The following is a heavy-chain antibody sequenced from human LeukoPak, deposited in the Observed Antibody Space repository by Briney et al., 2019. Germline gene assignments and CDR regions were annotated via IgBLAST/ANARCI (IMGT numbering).Heavy chain of an antibody. CDR3: ARDRRYSSDQYNWFDP. Sequence: SVKVSCKASGGTFSSYAISWVRQAPGQGLEWMGGIIPIFGTANYAQKFQGRVTITTDESTSTAYMELSSLRSEDTAVYYCARDRRYSSDQYNWFDPWGQGTLVTVSS. D-gene: IGHD6-19*01. CDR2: IIPIFGTA. J-gene: IGHJ5*02. V-gene: IGHV1-69*05. CDR1: GGTFSSYA.